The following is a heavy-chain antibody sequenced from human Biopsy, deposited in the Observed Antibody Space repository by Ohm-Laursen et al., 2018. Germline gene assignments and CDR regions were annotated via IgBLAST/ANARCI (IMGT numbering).Heavy chain of an antibody. CDR1: GFSFTGYY. V-gene: IGHV1-2*02. CDR2: ISPKSGGT. J-gene: IGHJ4*02. D-gene: IGHD6-19*01. CDR3: ALQSVAQMRNFDY. Sequence: ASVKVSCKASGFSFTGYYIHWVRQAPGQGLEWMGWISPKSGGTNYAQKFQGNITMTKNTSMSTAYMEMSRLRSDDTAAYYCALQSVAQMRNFDYWGQGTLVTVSS.